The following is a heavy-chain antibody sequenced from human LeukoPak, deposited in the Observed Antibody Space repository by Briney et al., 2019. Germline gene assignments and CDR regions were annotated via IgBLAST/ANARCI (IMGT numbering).Heavy chain of an antibody. CDR1: GGSFSGYY. D-gene: IGHD3-10*01. CDR3: ARGGVLWFGELSYYFDY. CDR2: INHSGST. J-gene: IGHJ4*02. V-gene: IGHV4-34*01. Sequence: PSETLSLTCAVYGGSFSGYYWSWIRQPPGKGLEWIGAINHSGSTNYNPSLKSRVTISVDTSKNQFSLKLSSVTAADTAVYYCARGGVLWFGELSYYFDYWGQGTLVTVSS.